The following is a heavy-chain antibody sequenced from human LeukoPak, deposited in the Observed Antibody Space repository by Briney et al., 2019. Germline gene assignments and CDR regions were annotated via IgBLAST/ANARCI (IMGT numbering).Heavy chain of an antibody. J-gene: IGHJ3*02. D-gene: IGHD1-26*01. V-gene: IGHV1-24*01. CDR1: GYTLTELS. CDR3: ATSVWGSGSYYAFDI. Sequence: ASVKVSCKVSGYTLTELSMHWVRQAPGKGLEWMGGFGPEDGETIYAQKFQGRVTMTEDTSTDTAYMELSSLRSEDTAVYYCATSVWGSGSYYAFDIWGQGTMVTVSS. CDR2: FGPEDGET.